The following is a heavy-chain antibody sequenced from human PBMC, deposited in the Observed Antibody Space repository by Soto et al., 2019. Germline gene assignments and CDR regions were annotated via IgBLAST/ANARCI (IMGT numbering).Heavy chain of an antibody. CDR2: ISSSSSYI. J-gene: IGHJ4*02. CDR3: ARAYSSSWGYFDY. V-gene: IGHV3-21*01. D-gene: IGHD6-13*01. Sequence: EVQLVESGGGLVKPGGSLRLSCAASGFTFSSYSMNWVRQAPGKGLEWVSSISSSSSYIYYADSVKGRFTISRDNAKNYLYLQMNSLRDEDTAVYYCARAYSSSWGYFDYWGQGTLVTVSS. CDR1: GFTFSSYS.